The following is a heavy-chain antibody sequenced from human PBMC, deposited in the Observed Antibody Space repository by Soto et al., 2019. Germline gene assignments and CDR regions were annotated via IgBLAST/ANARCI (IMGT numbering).Heavy chain of an antibody. CDR1: GFTFSSYA. CDR2: ISYDGSNK. CDR3: ARDKAARRGVYYYYGMDV. V-gene: IGHV3-30-3*01. Sequence: GGSLRLSCAASGFTFSSYAMHWVRQAPGKGLEWVAVISYDGSNKYYADSVKGRFTISRDNSKNTLYLQMNSLRAEDTAVYYCARDKAARRGVYYYYGMDVWGQGTTVTVSS. J-gene: IGHJ6*02. D-gene: IGHD6-6*01.